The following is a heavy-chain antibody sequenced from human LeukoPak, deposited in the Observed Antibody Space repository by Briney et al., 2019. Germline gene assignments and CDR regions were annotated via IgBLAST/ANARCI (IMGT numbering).Heavy chain of an antibody. V-gene: IGHV3-23*01. Sequence: PGGSLRLSCAASVFTFSSNAMSCVRQAPGKGLEWVSAISGSGGSTYYADSVKGRFTISRDNSKNTLYLQMNSLRAEDTAVYYFVATVTTLDYWGQGTLVTVSS. CDR3: VATVTTLDY. D-gene: IGHD4-17*01. CDR2: ISGSGGST. CDR1: VFTFSSNA. J-gene: IGHJ4*01.